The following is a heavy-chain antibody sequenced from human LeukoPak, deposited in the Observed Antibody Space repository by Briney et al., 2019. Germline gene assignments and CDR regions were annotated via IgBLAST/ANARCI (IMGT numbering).Heavy chain of an antibody. Sequence: SQTLSLTCTVSGGFISSGSYYWSWIWQPAGKGLEWIGRIYTSGSTNYNPSLKSRVTISVDTSKNQFSLKLSSVTAADTAVYYCARSYYYDSSGYYYGSDYWGQGTLVTVSS. D-gene: IGHD3-22*01. CDR3: ARSYYYDSSGYYYGSDY. J-gene: IGHJ4*02. CDR1: GGFISSGSYY. CDR2: IYTSGST. V-gene: IGHV4-61*02.